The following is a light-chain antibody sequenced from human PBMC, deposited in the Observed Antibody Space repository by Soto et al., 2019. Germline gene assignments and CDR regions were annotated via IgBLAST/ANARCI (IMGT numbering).Light chain of an antibody. CDR3: QNFRSSAIS. CDR2: DAS. J-gene: IGKJ4*01. V-gene: IGKV1-13*02. Sequence: AIQLTPSPSSLSASVGYRVSITCRSSQGIGSALAWYQLKPGAAPALLIYDASTLESGVPSRFSGSRSGADFTLTISSLQPEDFATYYCQNFRSSAISFGGGTKADIK. CDR1: QGIGSA.